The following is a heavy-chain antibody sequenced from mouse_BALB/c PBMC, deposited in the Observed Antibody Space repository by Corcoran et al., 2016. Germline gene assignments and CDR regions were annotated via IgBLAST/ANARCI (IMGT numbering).Heavy chain of an antibody. D-gene: IGHD4-1*01. CDR1: GFNIKDTY. J-gene: IGHJ3*01. V-gene: IGHV14-3*02. CDR2: IDPANGNT. Sequence: EVQLQQSGAELVKPGASVKLSCTASGFNIKDTYMYWVKQRPEQGLEWIGRIDPANGNTKYDPKFQGKATITADTSSNTAYLQLSSLTSEDTAVYYCARDDWDWFAYWGQGTLVTVSA. CDR3: ARDDWDWFAY.